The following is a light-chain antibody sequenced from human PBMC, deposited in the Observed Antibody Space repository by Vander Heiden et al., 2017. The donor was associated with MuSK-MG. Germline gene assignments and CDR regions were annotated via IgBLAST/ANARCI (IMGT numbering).Light chain of an antibody. CDR1: QSINSY. J-gene: IGKJ1*01. V-gene: IGKV1-39*01. CDR3: QQSDSTTWT. Sequence: DIQMTQSPSSLSASVGERATITCRASQSINSYLNWYQQKPGKAPKLLIYAASSLESGVPSRFSGSGSGTDFTLTISRLQAEDVATYYCQQSDSTTWTFGQGTKVXIK. CDR2: AAS.